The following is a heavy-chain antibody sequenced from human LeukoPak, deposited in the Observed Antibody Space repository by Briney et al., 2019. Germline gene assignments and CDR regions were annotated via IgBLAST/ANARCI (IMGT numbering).Heavy chain of an antibody. V-gene: IGHV3-30*02. CDR3: AKEGTSPRYYYYYTDV. CDR1: GFTFSSYG. Sequence: GSLRLSCAASGFTFSSYGMHWVRQAPGKGLEWVAFIRYDGSNKYYADSVKGRFTISRDNSKNTLYLQMNSLRAEDTAVYYCAKEGTSPRYYYYYTDVWGKGTTVTVSS. D-gene: IGHD1-1*01. CDR2: IRYDGSNK. J-gene: IGHJ6*03.